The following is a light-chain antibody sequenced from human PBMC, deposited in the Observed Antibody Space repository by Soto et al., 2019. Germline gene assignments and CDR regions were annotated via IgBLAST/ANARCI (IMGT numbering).Light chain of an antibody. CDR3: QKHNTAPWT. CDR2: ATS. CDR1: QSVSSSC. Sequence: TQSPGTLSLSPGERATLSCRASQSVSSSCLAWYQQKPGKVPKLLIYATSTLQSEVPSRFSASGSGTDFTLTISSLQPEDVATYYCQKHNTAPWTFGQGTKVEI. J-gene: IGKJ1*01. V-gene: IGKV1-27*01.